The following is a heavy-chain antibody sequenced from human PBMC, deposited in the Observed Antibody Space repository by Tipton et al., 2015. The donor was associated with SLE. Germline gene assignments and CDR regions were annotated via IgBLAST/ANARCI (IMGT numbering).Heavy chain of an antibody. CDR2: VSYDGLNR. CDR3: ARDQYGDYGQDAFDI. J-gene: IGHJ3*02. V-gene: IGHV3-30*04. CDR1: GFTFSSYS. D-gene: IGHD4-17*01. Sequence: SLRLSCAASGFTFSSYSMHWVRHAPGKGLEWVAVVSYDGLNRYYADSVKGRFTISRDNAKNSLYLQMNSLRAEDTALYYCARDQYGDYGQDAFDIWGQGTMVTVSS.